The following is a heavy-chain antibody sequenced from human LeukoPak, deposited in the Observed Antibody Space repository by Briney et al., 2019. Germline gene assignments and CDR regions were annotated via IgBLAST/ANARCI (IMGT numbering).Heavy chain of an antibody. J-gene: IGHJ4*02. D-gene: IGHD1-26*01. Sequence: GGSLRLSCVASGFTFRSYAMNWVRQAPGKGLEWVSGISESGVGSNYADSVKGRFTTSRDNSKITLYLQMNSLRAEDTAVYYCARVRVGATIDDWGQGTLVTVSS. CDR2: ISESGVGS. CDR3: ARVRVGATIDD. CDR1: GFTFRSYA. V-gene: IGHV3-23*01.